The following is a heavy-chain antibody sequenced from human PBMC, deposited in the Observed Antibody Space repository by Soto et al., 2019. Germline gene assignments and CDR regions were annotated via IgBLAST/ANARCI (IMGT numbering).Heavy chain of an antibody. CDR2: IYYDGSNE. CDR1: EFTFSNFG. Sequence: QVQLVASGGGVVQPGRSLRLSCAASEFTFSNFGMHWVRQAPGKGLGWVAVIYYDGSNEYYADSVKGRFTISRDNSKKTLYLQMNCLRAEDTAVYYCARVDVVVAAYAFDIWGQGTMVTVSS. CDR3: ARVDVVVAAYAFDI. D-gene: IGHD2-15*01. J-gene: IGHJ3*02. V-gene: IGHV3-33*01.